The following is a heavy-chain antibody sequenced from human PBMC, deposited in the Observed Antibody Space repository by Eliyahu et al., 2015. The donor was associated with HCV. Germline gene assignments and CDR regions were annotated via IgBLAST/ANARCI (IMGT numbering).Heavy chain of an antibody. D-gene: IGHD4-17*01. J-gene: IGHJ6*02. CDR3: ARDLPLRMPEGGMDV. Sequence: QVQLVQSGAEVKKPGASVKVSCKAXCXTXXRYAMPWLRQXPGQRXEWMGWINADNGNTKYSQKFQGRVTITRDTSASTAYMELSSLRSEDTAVYYCARDLPLRMPEGGMDVWGQGTTVTVSS. CDR1: CXTXXRYA. CDR2: INADNGNT. V-gene: IGHV1-3*01.